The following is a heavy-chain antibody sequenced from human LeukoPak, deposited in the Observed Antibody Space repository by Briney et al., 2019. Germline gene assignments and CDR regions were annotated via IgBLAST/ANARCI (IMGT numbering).Heavy chain of an antibody. D-gene: IGHD6-19*01. Sequence: GGSLRLSCAASGFTFTTYSMHWVRHVPGKGQVWVSRIKSDGSRTYYADSVKGRFTISRDNAKSTLYLQMDSLRAEDTAVYYCARALSSAWGLVDCWGQGTLVTVSS. V-gene: IGHV3-74*01. CDR3: ARALSSAWGLVDC. CDR1: GFTFTTYS. CDR2: IKSDGSRT. J-gene: IGHJ4*02.